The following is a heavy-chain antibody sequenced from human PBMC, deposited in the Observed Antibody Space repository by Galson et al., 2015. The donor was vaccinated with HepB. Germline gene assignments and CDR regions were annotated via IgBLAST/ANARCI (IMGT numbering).Heavy chain of an antibody. Sequence: SLRLSCAASGFTFSSYSMNWVRQAPGKGLEWVSYISSSSSTIYYADSVKGRFTISRDNAKNSLYLQMNSLRDEDTAVYYCARDLGYYDSSGIFDYWGQGTLVTVSS. CDR1: GFTFSSYS. CDR3: ARDLGYYDSSGIFDY. J-gene: IGHJ4*02. D-gene: IGHD3-22*01. CDR2: ISSSSSTI. V-gene: IGHV3-48*02.